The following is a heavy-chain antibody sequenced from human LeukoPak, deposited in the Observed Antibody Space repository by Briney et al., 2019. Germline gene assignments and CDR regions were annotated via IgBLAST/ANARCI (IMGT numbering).Heavy chain of an antibody. D-gene: IGHD6-19*01. CDR2: ISYEGTNK. CDR1: GFTFSSYA. CDR3: ARDPHSSGWYFSAFDM. V-gene: IGHV3-30-3*01. J-gene: IGHJ3*02. Sequence: PGGSLRLSCAASGFTFSSYAMQWVRQAPGKGLEWVAVISYEGTNKHYADSVKGRFTISRDNSNNTLYLQMNSLRAEDTAVYYCARDPHSSGWYFSAFDMWGEGTMVTVSS.